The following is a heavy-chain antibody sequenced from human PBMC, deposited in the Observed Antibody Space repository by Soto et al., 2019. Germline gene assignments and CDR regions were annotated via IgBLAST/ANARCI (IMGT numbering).Heavy chain of an antibody. CDR2: ISSSSSTI. CDR1: GFTFSIYS. D-gene: IGHD2-15*01. CDR3: ARAYCSGGSCHFDY. V-gene: IGHV3-48*01. Sequence: GGSLRLSCAASGFTFSIYSMNWVRQAPGKGLEWVSYISSSSSTIYYADSVKGRFTISRDNAKNSLYVQMNSLRAEDTAVYYCARAYCSGGSCHFDYWGQGTLVTVSS. J-gene: IGHJ4*02.